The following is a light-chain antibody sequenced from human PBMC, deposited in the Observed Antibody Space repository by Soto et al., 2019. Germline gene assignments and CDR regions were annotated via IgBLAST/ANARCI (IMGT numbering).Light chain of an antibody. CDR2: DAS. CDR1: QDISNY. Sequence: DIQMTQSPSSLSTSVGDRVTITYQASQDISNYLNWYQQKPGKAPKLLIYDASNLETGVPSRFSGSGSGTDFTLTISSLQPEDVATYYCQKYNSALTFGQGTRLEI. J-gene: IGKJ5*01. CDR3: QKYNSALT. V-gene: IGKV1-33*01.